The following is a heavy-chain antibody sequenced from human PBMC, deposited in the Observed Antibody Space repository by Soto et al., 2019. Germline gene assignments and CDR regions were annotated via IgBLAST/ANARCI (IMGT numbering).Heavy chain of an antibody. Sequence: PGGSLILSCTASGFTFGDYAMSWFRQAPGKGLEWVGFIRSKAYGGTTEYAASVKGRFTISRDDSKSIAYLQMNSLKTEDTAVYYCTSIPITIFGVVIGLVPLPWGQGTLVTVSS. CDR2: IRSKAYGGTT. CDR1: GFTFGDYA. J-gene: IGHJ5*02. D-gene: IGHD3-3*01. V-gene: IGHV3-49*03. CDR3: TSIPITIFGVVIGLVPLP.